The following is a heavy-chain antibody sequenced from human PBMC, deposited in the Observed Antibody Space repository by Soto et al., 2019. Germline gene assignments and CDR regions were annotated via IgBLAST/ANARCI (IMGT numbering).Heavy chain of an antibody. V-gene: IGHV5-10-1*01. CDR2: IDPSDSYT. J-gene: IGHJ4*02. CDR1: GYSFTSYW. CDR3: TATYYCAHSLSSGWGSTTFDY. D-gene: IGHD6-19*01. Sequence: GESLKISCKGSGYSFTSYWIGWVRQMPGKGLEWMGRIDPSDSYTNYSPSFQGHVTISADKSITKDTSKNQVVLTMTNMDPVDTATYYCAHSLSSGWGSTTFDYWGQGTLVTVSS.